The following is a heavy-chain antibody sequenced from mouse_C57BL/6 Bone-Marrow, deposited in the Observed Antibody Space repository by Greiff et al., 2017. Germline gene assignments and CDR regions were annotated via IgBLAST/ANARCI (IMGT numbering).Heavy chain of an antibody. J-gene: IGHJ2*01. CDR2: IYPRDGST. D-gene: IGHD4-1*01. CDR3: ARGTDGEY. V-gene: IGHV1-85*01. CDR1: GYTFTSYD. Sequence: QVHVKQSGPELVKPGASVKLSCKASGYTFTSYDINWVKQRPGQGLEWIGWIYPRDGSTKYNEKFKGKATLTVDTSSSTAYMELHSLTSEDSAVYFCARGTDGEYWGQGTTLTVSS.